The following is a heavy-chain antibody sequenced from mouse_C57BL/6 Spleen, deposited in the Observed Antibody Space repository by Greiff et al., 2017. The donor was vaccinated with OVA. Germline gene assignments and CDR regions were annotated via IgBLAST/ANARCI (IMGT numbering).Heavy chain of an antibody. J-gene: IGHJ2*01. D-gene: IGHD1-1*02. CDR1: GYAFSSSW. Sequence: VQLQQSGPELVKPGASVKISCKASGYAFSSSWMNWVKQRPGKGLEWIGRIYPGDGDTNYNGKFKGKATLTADKSSSTAYMQLSSLTSEDSAVYFCARGGPPLYFDYWGQGTTLTVSS. CDR3: ARGGPPLYFDY. V-gene: IGHV1-82*01. CDR2: IYPGDGDT.